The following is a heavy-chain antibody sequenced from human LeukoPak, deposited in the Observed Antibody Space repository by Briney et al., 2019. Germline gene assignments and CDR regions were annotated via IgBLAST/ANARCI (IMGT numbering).Heavy chain of an antibody. D-gene: IGHD3-10*01. J-gene: IGHJ6*03. Sequence: SETLSLTCAVYGGTFSGYNCNWIRQPPGKGLEWIGEINNGGSTNYNPSLTSRVAISIGTSNNHFSLKLSSVTAADTAVYYCARLSRVRGVMLPYYYYMDVWGKGTTVTISS. CDR3: ARLSRVRGVMLPYYYYMDV. V-gene: IGHV4-34*01. CDR2: INNGGST. CDR1: GGTFSGYN.